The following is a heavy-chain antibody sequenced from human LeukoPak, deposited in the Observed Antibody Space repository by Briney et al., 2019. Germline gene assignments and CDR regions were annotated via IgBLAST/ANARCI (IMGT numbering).Heavy chain of an antibody. CDR1: AYSISSGYY. V-gene: IGHV4-38-2*02. D-gene: IGHD5-24*01. CDR2: IYHSGST. J-gene: IGHJ4*02. CDR3: ARHRSKWLQSSFDY. Sequence: SETLSLTCTVSAYSISSGYYWGWIRQPPGKGLEWIGSIYHSGSTYYNPSLKSRVTISVDTSKNQFSLKLNSVTAADTAVYYCARHRSKWLQSSFDYWGQGTLVTVSS.